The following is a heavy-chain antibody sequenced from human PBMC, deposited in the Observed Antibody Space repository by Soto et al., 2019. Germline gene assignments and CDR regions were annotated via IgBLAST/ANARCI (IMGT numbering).Heavy chain of an antibody. V-gene: IGHV3-30-3*01. CDR2: ISYDGTTK. Sequence: GGSLRLSCAASEFTFSSYAMHWVRQAPGKGLEWVGVISYDGTTKYYAYSVKGRFTISRDNSKNTLYLEMNSLRVEDTAVYYCASGSGSYFDNWGQGTLVTVSS. D-gene: IGHD3-10*01. J-gene: IGHJ4*02. CDR1: EFTFSSYA. CDR3: ASGSGSYFDN.